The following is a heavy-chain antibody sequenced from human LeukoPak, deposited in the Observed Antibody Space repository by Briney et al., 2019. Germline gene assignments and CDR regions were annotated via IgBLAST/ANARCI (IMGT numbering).Heavy chain of an antibody. J-gene: IGHJ3*02. Sequence: GGSLRLSCAASGFTFSSYAMSWVRQAPGKGLEWVSAISGSGGSTYYADSVKGRFTISRDNSKNTLYLQMNSLRAEDTAVYYCAKDSIIVVVTNDAFDIWGPRTMVTVSS. D-gene: IGHD3-22*01. V-gene: IGHV3-23*01. CDR2: ISGSGGST. CDR1: GFTFSSYA. CDR3: AKDSIIVVVTNDAFDI.